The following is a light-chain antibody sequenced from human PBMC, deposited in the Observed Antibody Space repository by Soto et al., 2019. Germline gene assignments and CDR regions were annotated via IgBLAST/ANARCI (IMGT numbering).Light chain of an antibody. CDR3: QQLNSFPLT. CDR2: TAS. V-gene: IGKV1-9*01. CDR1: QGIRSY. Sequence: IQLTQSPSSLSASVGDRVTITCRASQGIRSYLAWYQQKQGKAPKLLIPTASTLQSGAPSRFSGSGSGTDLTITISSLQPEDFETYYCQQLNSFPLTFGQGTRLEIK. J-gene: IGKJ5*01.